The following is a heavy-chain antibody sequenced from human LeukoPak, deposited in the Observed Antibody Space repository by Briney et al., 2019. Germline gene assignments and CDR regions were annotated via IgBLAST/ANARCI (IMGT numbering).Heavy chain of an antibody. Sequence: ASVKVSCEASGYTFTGYYMHWVRQAPGQGLEWMGWINPNSGGTNYAQKFQGRVTMTRDTSISTAYMELSRLRSDDTAVYYCARGVVVVVAATDPYFDYWGQGTLVTVSS. D-gene: IGHD2-15*01. CDR2: INPNSGGT. J-gene: IGHJ4*02. CDR1: GYTFTGYY. CDR3: ARGVVVVVAATDPYFDY. V-gene: IGHV1-2*02.